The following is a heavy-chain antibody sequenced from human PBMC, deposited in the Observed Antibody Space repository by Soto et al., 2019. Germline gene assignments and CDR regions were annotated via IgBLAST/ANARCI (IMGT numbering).Heavy chain of an antibody. CDR3: ARALVRGVNLLYYYYYGMVV. J-gene: IGHJ6*02. CDR1: GYTFTGYY. D-gene: IGHD3-10*01. CDR2: INPNSGGT. V-gene: IGHV1-2*02. Sequence: QVQLVQSGAEVKKPGASVKVSCKASGYTFTGYYMHWVRQAPGQGLEWMGWINPNSGGTNYAQKFQGRVTMTRDTSISTAYMELSRLRSDDTTVYYCARALVRGVNLLYYYYYGMVVWGQGTTVTVSS.